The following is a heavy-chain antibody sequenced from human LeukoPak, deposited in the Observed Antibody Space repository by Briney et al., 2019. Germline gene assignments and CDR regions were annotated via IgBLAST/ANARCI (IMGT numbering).Heavy chain of an antibody. CDR2: INPNSGGT. Sequence: ASVKVSCKASGYTFTGYYMHWARQAPGQGLEWMGWINPNSGGTNYAQKFQGRVTMTRDTSISTAYMELSRLRSDDTAVYYCARVAAAGPYGGTYYFDYWGQGTLVTVSS. CDR3: ARVAAAGPYGGTYYFDY. J-gene: IGHJ4*02. V-gene: IGHV1-2*02. D-gene: IGHD6-13*01. CDR1: GYTFTGYY.